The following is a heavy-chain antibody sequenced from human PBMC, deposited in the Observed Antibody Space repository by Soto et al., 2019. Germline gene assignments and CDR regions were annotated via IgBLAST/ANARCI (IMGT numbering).Heavy chain of an antibody. Sequence: SETLSLTYTVPDGSISGYYWSWIRQPPGKGLEWIGYVFSSGSTDYNPSLKSRVTILVDTSKNQLSLTLKSVTAADTAVYFCAKGFTFLGSGLSYIDYWGQGSLVTVSS. CDR3: AKGFTFLGSGLSYIDY. V-gene: IGHV4-59*01. CDR2: VFSSGST. CDR1: DGSISGYY. J-gene: IGHJ4*02. D-gene: IGHD3-3*02.